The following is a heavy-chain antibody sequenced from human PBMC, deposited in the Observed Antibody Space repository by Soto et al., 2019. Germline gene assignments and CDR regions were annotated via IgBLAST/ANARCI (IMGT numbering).Heavy chain of an antibody. Sequence: PGESLKISCKGSGYSFTSYWIGWVRQMPGKGLEWMGIIYPGDSDTRYSPSFQGQVTISADKSISTAYLQMNSLRAEDTALYYCAKDSGGFCSTISCYYFDYWGQGTLVTVPQ. V-gene: IGHV5-51*01. CDR2: IYPGDSDT. CDR3: AKDSGGFCSTISCYYFDY. CDR1: GYSFTSYW. J-gene: IGHJ4*02. D-gene: IGHD2-2*01.